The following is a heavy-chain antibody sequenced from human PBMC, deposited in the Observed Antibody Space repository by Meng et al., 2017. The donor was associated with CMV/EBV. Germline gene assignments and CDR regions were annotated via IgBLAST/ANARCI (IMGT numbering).Heavy chain of an antibody. CDR2: SNPSGGST. CDR1: GYTFTSYY. J-gene: IGHJ4*02. D-gene: IGHD6-19*01. V-gene: IGHV1-46*01. CDR3: ARGFSHSSGWPGNFDY. Sequence: ASVKVSCKASGYTFTSYYMHWVRQAPGQGLEWMGISNPSGGSTSYAQKFQGRVTMTRDTSTSTVYMELSSLRSEDTAVYYCARGFSHSSGWPGNFDYWGQGTLVTVSS.